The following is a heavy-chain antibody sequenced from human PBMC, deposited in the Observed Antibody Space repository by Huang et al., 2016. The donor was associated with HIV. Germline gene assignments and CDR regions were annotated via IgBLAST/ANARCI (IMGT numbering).Heavy chain of an antibody. Sequence: QVLLQQWGAGVLKPSETLSLTWGVSGGPFNGFLWSWIRQPPGTGLEWIGEINSRGNTNSSPSLQSRVTMSVDTSKGQFSMSLKSVTAADTAVYYCARARLLLPFDYWGQGALVAVSS. CDR2: INSRGNT. CDR1: GGPFNGFL. CDR3: ARARLLLPFDY. J-gene: IGHJ4*02. V-gene: IGHV4-34*02. D-gene: IGHD2-15*01.